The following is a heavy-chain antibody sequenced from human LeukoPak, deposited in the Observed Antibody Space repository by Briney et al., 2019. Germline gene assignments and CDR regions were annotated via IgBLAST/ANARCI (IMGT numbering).Heavy chain of an antibody. Sequence: PSETLSLTCTVSGGSISSSSYYWGWIRQPPGKGLEWIGSIYYSGSTYYNPSLKSRVTISVDTSKNQFSLKLSSVTAADTAVYYCARVSSYGSGSYYLYYYYYMDVWGKGTTVTVSS. V-gene: IGHV4-39*07. D-gene: IGHD3-10*01. CDR2: IYYSGST. CDR3: ARVSSYGSGSYYLYYYYYMDV. J-gene: IGHJ6*03. CDR1: GGSISSSSYY.